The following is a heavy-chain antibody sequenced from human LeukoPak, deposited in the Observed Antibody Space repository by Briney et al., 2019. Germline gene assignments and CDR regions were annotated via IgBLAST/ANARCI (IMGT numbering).Heavy chain of an antibody. Sequence: PSETLSLTCAVYGGSFSGYYWSWIRQPPGKGLEWIGEINHSGSTNYNPSLKSRVTISVDTSKNQFSLKLSSVTAADTAVYYCARVADRYSSQTVDYWGQGTLVTVSS. CDR3: ARVADRYSSQTVDY. D-gene: IGHD6-13*01. CDR2: INHSGST. CDR1: GGSFSGYY. J-gene: IGHJ4*02. V-gene: IGHV4-34*01.